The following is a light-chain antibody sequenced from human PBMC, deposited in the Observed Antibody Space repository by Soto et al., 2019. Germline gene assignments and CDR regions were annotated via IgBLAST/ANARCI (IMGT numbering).Light chain of an antibody. Sequence: EIVLTQSPGTLSLSPGERATLSCRASQRVSRNYLAWYQQKLGQPPRLLIYGASNRAAGIPDRFSGSGSGTDFTLTITRLETEDFAVYYCQQYDTFGQGTKLEIK. J-gene: IGKJ2*01. CDR1: QRVSRNY. CDR3: QQYDT. V-gene: IGKV3-20*01. CDR2: GAS.